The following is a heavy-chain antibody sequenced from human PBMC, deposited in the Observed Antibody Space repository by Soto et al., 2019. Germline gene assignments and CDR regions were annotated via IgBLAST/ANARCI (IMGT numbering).Heavy chain of an antibody. V-gene: IGHV3-11*01. CDR1: CFSFRDHY. D-gene: IGHD3-16*01. CDR3: TRYPRITDF. Sequence: PVGSLRLSCAASCFSFRDHYMTWIRQAPGKGLELLSYISPGGDITNYVDSVKGRFTISRDNAKNSLFLHMNSLRAEDTAVYYCTRYPRITDFWGQGTLVTVSS. J-gene: IGHJ4*02. CDR2: ISPGGDIT.